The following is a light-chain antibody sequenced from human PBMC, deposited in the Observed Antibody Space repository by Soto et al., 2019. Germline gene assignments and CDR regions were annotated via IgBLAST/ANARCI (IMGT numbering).Light chain of an antibody. Sequence: IVMTQSPESLALSPGERATINCKSSQTLLYFANNLNYLAWYQQKPGQPPRLLIYWASTRESGVPDRFSGSGSGTDFTLTISSLQAEDVAVYYCQQYINDLPAFGQGTKV. CDR2: WAS. J-gene: IGKJ1*01. V-gene: IGKV4-1*01. CDR3: QQYINDLPA. CDR1: QTLLYFANNLNY.